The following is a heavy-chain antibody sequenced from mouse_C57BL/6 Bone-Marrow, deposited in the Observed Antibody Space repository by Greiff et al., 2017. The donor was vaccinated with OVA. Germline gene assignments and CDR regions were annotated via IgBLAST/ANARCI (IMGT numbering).Heavy chain of an antibody. CDR2: LWTGGGT. Sequence: VQLKESGPGLVAPSQSLSITCTVSGFSLTSYAISWVRQPPGKGLEWLGVLWTGGGTNYNSALKYRLSISKDNSKSQVFLKMNSLQTDDTARYYCARGICEVWGTGTTVTVSS. CDR3: ARGICEV. V-gene: IGHV2-9-1*01. J-gene: IGHJ1*03. CDR1: GFSLTSYA.